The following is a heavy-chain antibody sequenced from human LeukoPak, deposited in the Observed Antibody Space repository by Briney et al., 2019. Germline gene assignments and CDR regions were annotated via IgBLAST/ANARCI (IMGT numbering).Heavy chain of an antibody. CDR3: ARDFYGSGSYYSFDP. D-gene: IGHD3-10*01. CDR1: GDSISSRSYY. J-gene: IGHJ5*02. Sequence: SETLSLTCTVSGDSISSRSYYWGWIRQSPGKGLEWIGSIYYNGRTYYNPSLKSRVSISLDTSKNQFSLRLTSVTAADTAVYYCARDFYGSGSYYSFDPWGQGTLVTVSS. V-gene: IGHV4-39*07. CDR2: IYYNGRT.